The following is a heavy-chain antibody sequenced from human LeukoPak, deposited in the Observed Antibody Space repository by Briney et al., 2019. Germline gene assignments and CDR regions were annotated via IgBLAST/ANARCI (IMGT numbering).Heavy chain of an antibody. CDR2: ISSSGSTI. J-gene: IGHJ4*02. CDR3: TRDFGHWELNGGYYFDY. D-gene: IGHD1-26*01. CDR1: GFTFSSYE. V-gene: IGHV3-48*03. Sequence: GGSLRLSCAASGFTFSSYEMNWVRQAPGKGLEWVSYISSSGSTIYYADSVKGRFTISRDNAKNSLYLQMNSLRAEDTAVYYCTRDFGHWELNGGYYFDYWGQGTLVTVSS.